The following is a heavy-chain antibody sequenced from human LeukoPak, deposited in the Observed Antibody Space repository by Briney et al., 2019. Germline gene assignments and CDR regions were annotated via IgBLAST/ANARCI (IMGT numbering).Heavy chain of an antibody. V-gene: IGHV1-18*01. J-gene: IGHJ6*02. CDR1: GYTFTSYG. D-gene: IGHD6-13*01. CDR2: ISADIGHT. CDR3: ARTEIAVAGTGGDYYYYYGMDV. Sequence: EASVKVSCKASGYTFTSYGIRWVRQAAGQGLEWMGCISADIGHTNYAQNLPGRVTMTTDTSTSTAYMELRSLRSDDSAVYYCARTEIAVAGTGGDYYYYYGMDVWGQGTTVTVSS.